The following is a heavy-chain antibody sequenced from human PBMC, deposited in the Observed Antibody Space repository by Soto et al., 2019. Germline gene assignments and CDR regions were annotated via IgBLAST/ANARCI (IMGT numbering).Heavy chain of an antibody. J-gene: IGHJ4*02. CDR1: GGSISSYY. V-gene: IGHV4-59*08. CDR3: AAAAMLGSGSYYNGSPFDY. D-gene: IGHD3-10*01. CDR2: INYSGST. Sequence: PSETLSLTCTVSGGSISSYYWSWIRQPPGKGLEWIGYINYSGSTNCNPSLKSRVTISVDTSKNQFSLKLSSVTAADTAVYYCAAAAMLGSGSYYNGSPFDYWGQGTLVTVSS.